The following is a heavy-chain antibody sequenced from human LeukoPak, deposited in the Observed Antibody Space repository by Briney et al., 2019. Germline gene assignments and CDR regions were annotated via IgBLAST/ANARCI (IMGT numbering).Heavy chain of an antibody. CDR2: SYSGGST. D-gene: IGHD3-3*01. V-gene: IGHV3-53*04. CDR1: GFTVSSNY. CDR3: ARVRNDFWSGYYHYYFDY. J-gene: IGHJ4*02. Sequence: GGSLRLSCAASGFTVSSNYMSWVRQAPGQGLERVSVSYSGGSTYYADSVKGRFTISKHNSKNTLYLQMNSLRPEDTAVYYCARVRNDFWSGYYHYYFDYWGQGTLVTVSS.